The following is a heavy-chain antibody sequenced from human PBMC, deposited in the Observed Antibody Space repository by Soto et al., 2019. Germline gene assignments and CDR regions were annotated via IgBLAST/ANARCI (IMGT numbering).Heavy chain of an antibody. CDR1: GCTFSSYA. Sequence: SVKVSCKASGCTFSSYAISCVRQAPGQGLEWMGGIIPIFGTANYAQKFQGRVTITADESTSTAYMELSSLRSEDTAVYYCASAPYYYDSRGTRFDPWGQGTLVTVSS. D-gene: IGHD3-22*01. J-gene: IGHJ5*02. CDR2: IIPIFGTA. CDR3: ASAPYYYDSRGTRFDP. V-gene: IGHV1-69*13.